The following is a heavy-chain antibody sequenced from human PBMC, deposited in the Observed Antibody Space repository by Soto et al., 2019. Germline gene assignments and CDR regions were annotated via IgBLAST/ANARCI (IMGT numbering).Heavy chain of an antibody. CDR3: TRDGTVGATTYYYYYGMDV. Sequence: HPGGSLRLCCTASGFTFGDYAMSWVRQAPGKGLEWVGFIRSKAYGGTTEYAASVKGRFTISRDDSKSIAYLHMNSLKTEDTAVYYCTRDGTVGATTYYYYYGMDVWGQGTTVTVSS. V-gene: IGHV3-49*04. D-gene: IGHD1-26*01. CDR2: IRSKAYGGTT. CDR1: GFTFGDYA. J-gene: IGHJ6*02.